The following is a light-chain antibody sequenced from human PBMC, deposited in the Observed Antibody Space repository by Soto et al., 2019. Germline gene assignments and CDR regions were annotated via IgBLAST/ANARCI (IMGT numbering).Light chain of an antibody. CDR2: AAS. V-gene: IGKV1-12*01. CDR1: QNINNY. CDR3: QQANSFPIT. J-gene: IGKJ5*01. Sequence: DIQMTQSPSSLSASVGDRVTITCQASQNINNYLNWYQQKPVRAPKLLIYAASSLQSGVPSRFSGSESGTDFTLTISSLQPEDCAMYFCQQANSFPITFGQGTRLEIK.